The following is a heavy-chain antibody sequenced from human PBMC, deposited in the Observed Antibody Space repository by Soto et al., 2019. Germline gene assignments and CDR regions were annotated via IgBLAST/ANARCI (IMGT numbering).Heavy chain of an antibody. V-gene: IGHV3-23*01. CDR2: IAESGGGT. CDR1: GFTFSSHP. D-gene: IGHD1-26*01. J-gene: IGHJ3*02. Sequence: GGSLRLSCTASGFTFSSHPMSWVRQSPGKGLEWVSAIAESGGGTAYVDSVKGRFTISRDNAKNRLYLQMNSLRAEDTAVYYCANRLGTYFLSGLPFDIWGQGTMVTVSS. CDR3: ANRLGTYFLSGLPFDI.